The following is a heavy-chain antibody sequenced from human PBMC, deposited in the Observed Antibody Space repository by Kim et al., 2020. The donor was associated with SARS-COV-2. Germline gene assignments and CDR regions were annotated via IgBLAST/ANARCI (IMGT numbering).Heavy chain of an antibody. D-gene: IGHD1-26*01. Sequence: SETLSLTCSVSGVSISTNYHYWGWVRRPPGKGLEWIGSVYNSGTTYYNPSLKSRVTISGDTSKNQFSLNMRSVTAADTAVYYCACNVGSTPDYYFDYWGRGALVTVSS. CDR1: GVSISTNYHY. CDR3: ACNVGSTPDYYFDY. V-gene: IGHV4-39*07. CDR2: VYNSGTT. J-gene: IGHJ4*02.